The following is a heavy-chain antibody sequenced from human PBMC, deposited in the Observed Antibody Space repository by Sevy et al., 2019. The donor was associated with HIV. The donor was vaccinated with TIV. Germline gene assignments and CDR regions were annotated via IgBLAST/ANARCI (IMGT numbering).Heavy chain of an antibody. CDR1: GLTFNSHA. D-gene: IGHD3-3*01. Sequence: GGSLRLSCAASGLTFNSHAMSWVRQPPGRGLEWVSAISGSGETTVYADSVRGRFTISRDNSKNTLFLVMNSLRAEDTAVYYCAKDHMLNLWRGYFDSWGQGTLVTVSS. J-gene: IGHJ4*02. V-gene: IGHV3-23*01. CDR3: AKDHMLNLWRGYFDS. CDR2: ISGSGETT.